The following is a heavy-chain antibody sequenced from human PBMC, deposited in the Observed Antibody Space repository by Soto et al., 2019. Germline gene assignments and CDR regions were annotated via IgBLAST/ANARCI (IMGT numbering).Heavy chain of an antibody. CDR2: ISGSGAST. V-gene: IGHV3-23*01. J-gene: IGHJ4*02. D-gene: IGHD3-9*01. Sequence: EVQLLESGGGLVQPGGSLRLSCAASGFTFTTYAMSWVRQAPRKGLEWVSGISGSGASTYYADSVKGRFTISRDNSKNTLSLQMNSLRAEDTAVYYCAKDRNDILAGYSDEFDFWGQGALVTVSS. CDR3: AKDRNDILAGYSDEFDF. CDR1: GFTFTTYA.